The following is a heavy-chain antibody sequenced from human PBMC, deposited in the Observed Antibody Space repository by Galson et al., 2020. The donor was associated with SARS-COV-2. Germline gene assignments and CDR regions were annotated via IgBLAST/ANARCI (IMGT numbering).Heavy chain of an antibody. D-gene: IGHD6-13*01. Sequence: SGPTLVQPTETLTLTCTFSGFSLSTSQAGVGWIRQPPGKALEWLALIFWNDDKRYSPSLNTRLTVTKDTSKNQVVLTMTNMDPVDTATYYCAHRLTSTWGFDYWGQGTLVTVSS. CDR3: AHRLTSTWGFDY. CDR1: GFSLSTSQAG. CDR2: IFWNDDK. J-gene: IGHJ4*02. V-gene: IGHV2-5*01.